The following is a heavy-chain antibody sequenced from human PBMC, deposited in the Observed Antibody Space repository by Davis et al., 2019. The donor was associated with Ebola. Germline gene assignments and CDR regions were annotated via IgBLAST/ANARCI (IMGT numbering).Heavy chain of an antibody. J-gene: IGHJ5*02. CDR2: INHSGST. D-gene: IGHD3-3*01. V-gene: IGHV4-34*01. CDR1: GGSFSGYY. CDR3: ARYWFWSANWFDP. Sequence: SETLSLTCAVYGGSFSGYYWSWIRQPPGKGLEWIGEINHSGSTNYNPSLKSRVTISVDTSKNQFSLKLSSVTAADTAVYYCARYWFWSANWFDPWGQGTLVTVSS.